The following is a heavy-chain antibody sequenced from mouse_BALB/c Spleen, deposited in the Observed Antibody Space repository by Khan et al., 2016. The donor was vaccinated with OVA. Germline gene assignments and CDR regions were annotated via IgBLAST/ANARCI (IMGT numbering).Heavy chain of an antibody. Sequence: QIQLVQSGPELKKPGETVRISCKASGYTFTTAGIQWVQKMPGKGLKWIGWINTHSGVPKYAEDFKGRFAFSLEISVSTAYLQITNLKYEDTAAYVCAGGGASYYRNDGGAMEYWGQGTSVTVSS. J-gene: IGHJ4*01. CDR1: GYTFTTAG. D-gene: IGHD2-14*01. V-gene: IGHV9-4*02. CDR3: AGGGASYYRNDGGAMEY. CDR2: INTHSGVP.